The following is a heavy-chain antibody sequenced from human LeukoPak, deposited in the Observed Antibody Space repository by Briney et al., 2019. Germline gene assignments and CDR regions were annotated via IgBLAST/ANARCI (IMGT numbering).Heavy chain of an antibody. CDR3: ARISYYYYGMDV. J-gene: IGHJ6*02. CDR2: IYYDGST. CDR1: GGSISSYY. Sequence: SETLSLTCTVSGGSISSYYWSWIRQPPGKGLEYIGYIYYDGSTDYNPSLKSRVTISIDTSKNQFSLKLSSVTAADTAVYYCARISYYYYGMDVWGQGTTVTVSS. V-gene: IGHV4-59*12. D-gene: IGHD1-14*01.